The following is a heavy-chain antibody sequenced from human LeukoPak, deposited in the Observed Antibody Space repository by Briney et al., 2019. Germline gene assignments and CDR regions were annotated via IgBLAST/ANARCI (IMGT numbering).Heavy chain of an antibody. V-gene: IGHV3-23*01. Sequence: GGSLRLSCAASGFTFSSYVMSWVRQAPGKGLEWVSAISGSGSSTKYADSVKGRFTISRDISKNTLYLQMSSLRAEDTAVYYCAKRGYESSDLFDFWGQGTLVTVSS. J-gene: IGHJ4*02. CDR3: AKRGYESSDLFDF. D-gene: IGHD5-12*01. CDR2: ISGSGSST. CDR1: GFTFSSYV.